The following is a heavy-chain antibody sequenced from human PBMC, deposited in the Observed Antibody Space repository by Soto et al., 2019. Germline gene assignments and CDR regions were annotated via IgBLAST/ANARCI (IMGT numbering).Heavy chain of an antibody. J-gene: IGHJ4*02. CDR2: ISSSRSNI. CDR1: GFTFSSYS. V-gene: IGHV3-21*01. Sequence: PGGSLRLSCAASGFTFSSYSMNWVRQAPGKGLEWVSSISSSRSNIYYADSVKGRITISRDNSKNTLYLQMDSLTAEDTAVYYCARDKSGSYKVLFYLDRWGLGTLVTVSS. D-gene: IGHD1-26*01. CDR3: ARDKSGSYKVLFYLDR.